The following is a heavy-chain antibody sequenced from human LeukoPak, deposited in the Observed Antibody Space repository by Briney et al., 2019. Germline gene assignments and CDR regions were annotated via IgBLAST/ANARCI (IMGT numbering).Heavy chain of an antibody. D-gene: IGHD6-19*01. V-gene: IGHV3-30*18. CDR2: ISYDGSNR. CDR3: AKDSPVSGWSFDY. CDR1: GFTFSGYG. J-gene: IGHJ4*02. Sequence: GGSLRLSCAASGFTFSGYGMHWVRQAPGKGLEWVAVISYDGSNRYYADSVKGRFTISRDNSKNTLYLQMNSLRAEDTAVYYCAKDSPVSGWSFDYWGQGTLVTVSS.